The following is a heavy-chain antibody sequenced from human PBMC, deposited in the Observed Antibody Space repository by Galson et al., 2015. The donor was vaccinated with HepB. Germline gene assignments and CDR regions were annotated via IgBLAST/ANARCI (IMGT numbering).Heavy chain of an antibody. Sequence: SLRLSCAASGFTFSSSWMNWVRQGPGKGLEWVASINRDGSDKYYADSVKGRFTISRDNAKNSMYLQMNSLRADDTAVYYCARDPTSVPRAGDYWGQGTLVTVSS. CDR2: INRDGSDK. J-gene: IGHJ4*02. CDR3: ARDPTSVPRAGDY. CDR1: GFTFSSSW. D-gene: IGHD5/OR15-5a*01. V-gene: IGHV3-7*03.